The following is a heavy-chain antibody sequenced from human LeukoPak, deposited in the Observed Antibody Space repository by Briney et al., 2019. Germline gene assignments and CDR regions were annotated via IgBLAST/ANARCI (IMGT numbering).Heavy chain of an antibody. V-gene: IGHV4-34*01. D-gene: IGHD6-13*01. CDR1: GGSFSGYY. CDR2: INHSGST. Sequence: SETLSLTCAVYGGSFSGYYWSWIRQPPGKGLEWIGEINHSGSTNYNPSLKSRVTISVDTSKNQFSLKLSSVTAADTAVYYCATSSSRLNYYYAMDVWGQGTTVTVSS. CDR3: ATSSSRLNYYYAMDV. J-gene: IGHJ6*02.